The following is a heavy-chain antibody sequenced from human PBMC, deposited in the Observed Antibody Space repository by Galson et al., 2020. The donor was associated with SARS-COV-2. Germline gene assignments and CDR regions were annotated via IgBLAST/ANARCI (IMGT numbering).Heavy chain of an antibody. J-gene: IGHJ6*03. V-gene: IGHV3-53*01. CDR3: ARLYWDTTVGLGIHYMDF. Sequence: GESLKISCAASGFTVSSNYMSWVRQAPGKGLEWVSILYSGGGTYYADSVKGRFTISRDNSKNTLYLQMSSLRAEDTAVYYCARLYWDTTVGLGIHYMDFLGIGTTVTISS. CDR1: GFTVSSNY. CDR2: LYSGGGT. D-gene: IGHD5-18*01.